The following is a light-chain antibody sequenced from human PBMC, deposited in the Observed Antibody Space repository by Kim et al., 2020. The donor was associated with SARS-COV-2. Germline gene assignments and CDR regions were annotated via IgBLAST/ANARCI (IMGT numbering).Light chain of an antibody. V-gene: IGLV2-18*02. Sequence: GQSVTISRTGTSRDVGSYNRVSWYQQPPGTAPKLMIYEVSNRPSGVPDRFSGSKSGNTASLTISGLQAEDEADYYCSSYTSSSTVVFGGGTQLTVL. J-gene: IGLJ2*01. CDR3: SSYTSSSTVV. CDR1: SRDVGSYNR. CDR2: EVS.